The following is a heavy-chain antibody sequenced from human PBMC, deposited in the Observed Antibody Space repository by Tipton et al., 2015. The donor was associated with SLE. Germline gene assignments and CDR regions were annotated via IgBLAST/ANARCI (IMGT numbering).Heavy chain of an antibody. V-gene: IGHV4-4*07. CDR2: IHSNGNN. Sequence: TLSLTCTVSGGSINNYYWSWIRQPAGRGLEWIGRIHSNGNNNYNPSLKSRVSMSTDTSQNQFSLKMTSVSAADTAVYYCASAPFAGLTVSYFDYWGQGILVTVSS. J-gene: IGHJ4*02. D-gene: IGHD5/OR15-5a*01. CDR1: GGSINNYY. CDR3: ASAPFAGLTVSYFDY.